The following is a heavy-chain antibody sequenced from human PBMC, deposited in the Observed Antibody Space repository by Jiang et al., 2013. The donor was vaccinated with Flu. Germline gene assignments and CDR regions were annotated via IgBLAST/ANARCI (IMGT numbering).Heavy chain of an antibody. CDR3: ATLGGSSYDTYLADY. Sequence: QLVESGGGVVQPGGSLRLSCAASGFTFSYYPMYWVRQAPGKGLEWVASIRFDGSDEYYAESVKGRFTISRDNSRNTLFLQMNNLRPEDTSVYYCATLGGSSYDTYLADYWGEGTLVTVSS. V-gene: IGHV3-30*02. CDR2: IRFDGSDE. CDR1: GFTFSYYP. D-gene: IGHD3-9*01. J-gene: IGHJ4*02.